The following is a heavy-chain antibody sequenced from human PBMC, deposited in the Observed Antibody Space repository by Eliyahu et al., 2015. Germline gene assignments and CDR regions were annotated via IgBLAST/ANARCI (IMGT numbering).Heavy chain of an antibody. CDR2: VNHSGSS. CDR1: GGSLSGYY. CDR3: ASSPVVFTLFDY. V-gene: IGHV4-34*01. Sequence: QVQLQQWGAGXLKPSETLSLTCAVYGGSLSGYYWSWIRQPPGKGLEWIGEVNHSGSSNYNPSLKSRVTISVDTSKNQFSLKLTSVTAADTAVYFCASSPVVFTLFDYWGQGNLVTVSS. J-gene: IGHJ4*02. D-gene: IGHD3-22*01.